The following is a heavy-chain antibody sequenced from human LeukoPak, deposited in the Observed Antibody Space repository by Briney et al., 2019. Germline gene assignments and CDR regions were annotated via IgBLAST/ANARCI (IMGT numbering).Heavy chain of an antibody. V-gene: IGHV3-49*04. Sequence: PGGSLRLSCAASGFTFSSYVMSWVRQAPGKGLEWVGFIRSKAYGGTTEYAASVKGRFTISRDDSKSIAYLQMNSLKTEDTAVYYCTRGWWFGELLPFDYWGQGTLVTVSS. CDR3: TRGWWFGELLPFDY. J-gene: IGHJ4*02. D-gene: IGHD3-10*01. CDR1: GFTFSSYV. CDR2: IRSKAYGGTT.